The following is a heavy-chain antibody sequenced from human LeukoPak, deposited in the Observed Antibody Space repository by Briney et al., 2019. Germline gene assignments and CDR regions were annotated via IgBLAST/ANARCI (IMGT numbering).Heavy chain of an antibody. V-gene: IGHV4-30-2*01. CDR1: GGSISSGGYS. Sequence: PSETLSLTCAVSGGSISSGGYSWSWIRQPPGKGLEWIGYIYHSGSTYYNPSLKSRVTISVDRSKNQFSLKLSSVTAADTAVYYCARTAADDPPDYWGQGTLVTVSS. CDR2: IYHSGST. J-gene: IGHJ4*02. D-gene: IGHD6-13*01. CDR3: ARTAADDPPDY.